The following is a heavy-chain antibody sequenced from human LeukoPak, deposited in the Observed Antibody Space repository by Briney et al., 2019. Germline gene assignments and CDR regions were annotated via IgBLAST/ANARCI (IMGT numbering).Heavy chain of an antibody. D-gene: IGHD2-21*02. J-gene: IGHJ3*02. CDR3: ARRRSDPGAFDI. Sequence: KSSETLSLTCSVSGGSVTNTSGYYWACLRPSPGKRLVCIGSFYYRGNTYYNLSLKSRLTISVDTSKNQFSLKMSSVTATDTAIYYCARRRSDPGAFDIWGQGTQVTVSS. CDR2: FYYRGNT. CDR1: GGSVTNTSGYY. V-gene: IGHV4-39*01.